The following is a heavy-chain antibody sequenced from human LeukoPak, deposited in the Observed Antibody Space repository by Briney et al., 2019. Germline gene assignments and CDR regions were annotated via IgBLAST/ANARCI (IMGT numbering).Heavy chain of an antibody. Sequence: GGSLRLSCTVSGSTVSSNSMSWVRQAPGKGLEWVGRIKSKTDGGTPDYAAPVQGRFTISRDDSKNTLYLQMNRLKTEDTAIYYCATETARGSTWYLGAFDIWGQGTMATVSS. CDR2: IKSKTDGGTP. CDR1: GSTVSSNS. CDR3: ATETARGSTWYLGAFDI. J-gene: IGHJ3*02. V-gene: IGHV3-15*01. D-gene: IGHD6-13*01.